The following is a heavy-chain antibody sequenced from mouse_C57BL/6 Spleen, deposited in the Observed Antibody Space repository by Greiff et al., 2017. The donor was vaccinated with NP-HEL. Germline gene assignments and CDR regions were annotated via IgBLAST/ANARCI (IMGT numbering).Heavy chain of an antibody. CDR1: GYTFTDYY. D-gene: IGHD1-1*01. V-gene: IGHV1-76*01. CDR3: ARSDYYGSSWYYFDY. Sequence: QVQLQQSGAELVRPGASVKLSCKASGYTFTDYYINWVKQRPGQGLEWIARIYPGSGNTYYNEKFKGKATLTAEKSSSTAYMQLSSLTSEDSAVYFCARSDYYGSSWYYFDYWGQGTTLTVSS. J-gene: IGHJ2*01. CDR2: IYPGSGNT.